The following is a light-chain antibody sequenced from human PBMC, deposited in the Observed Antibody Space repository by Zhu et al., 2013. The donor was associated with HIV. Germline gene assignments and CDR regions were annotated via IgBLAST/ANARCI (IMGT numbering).Light chain of an antibody. CDR3: QQYVGSPVT. CDR1: QSVSSSY. V-gene: IGKV3-20*01. Sequence: EIVLTQSPGTLSLSPGERATLSCRASQSVSSSYLAWYQQKAGQPPRLLIYGASRRATGIPDRFSGSGSGTDFTLTISRLEPEDFAVYYCQQYVGSPVTFGQGTRLEIK. CDR2: GAS. J-gene: IGKJ5*01.